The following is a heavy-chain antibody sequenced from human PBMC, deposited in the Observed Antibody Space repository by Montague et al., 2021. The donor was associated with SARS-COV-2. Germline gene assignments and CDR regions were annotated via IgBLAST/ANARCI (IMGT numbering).Heavy chain of an antibody. Sequence: SETLSLTCAVYGGSFSGYHWNWIRQPPGKGLEWIGEINHGGITNYNPSLKSRLTISADTSKNQFSLKLTSVAAADTAVYYCARLRDGVVPSPILGVGPYYSYYFIDVWGEGTTVTVSS. V-gene: IGHV4-34*01. D-gene: IGHD3-10*01. CDR2: INHGGIT. J-gene: IGHJ6*03. CDR3: ARLRDGVVPSPILGVGPYYSYYFIDV. CDR1: GGSFSGYH.